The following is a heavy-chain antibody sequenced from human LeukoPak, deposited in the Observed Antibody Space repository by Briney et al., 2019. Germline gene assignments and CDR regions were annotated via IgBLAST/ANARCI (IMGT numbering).Heavy chain of an antibody. CDR1: GFTFSSYG. Sequence: PGGSLRLSCAASGFTFSSYGMHWVRQAPGKGLEWVAFIRYDGSNKYYADSVKGRFTISRDNSKNTLYLQMNSLRAEDTAVYYCAAEMATIKLLYYYYYMDVWGKGTTVTVSS. V-gene: IGHV3-30*02. CDR2: IRYDGSNK. CDR3: AAEMATIKLLYYYYYMDV. D-gene: IGHD5-24*01. J-gene: IGHJ6*03.